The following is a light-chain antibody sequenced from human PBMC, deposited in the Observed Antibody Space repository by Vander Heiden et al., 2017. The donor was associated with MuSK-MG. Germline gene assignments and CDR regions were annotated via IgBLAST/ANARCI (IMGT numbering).Light chain of an antibody. J-gene: IGKJ3*01. CDR1: QRVDSRY. CDR2: SAS. Sequence: EIVVTQSPDTLSLSPGERATLSCRASQRVDSRYLAWYQQSPGQAPRLLIYSASSRATGIPDRFSGSGYGTDFTLTITRREPEDFAMYYCQQYGRSAPFTFGHGTRVEI. CDR3: QQYGRSAPFT. V-gene: IGKV3-20*01.